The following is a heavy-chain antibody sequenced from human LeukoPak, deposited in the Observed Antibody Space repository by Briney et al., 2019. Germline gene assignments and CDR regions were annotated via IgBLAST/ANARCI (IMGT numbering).Heavy chain of an antibody. CDR1: GFTFSSYS. CDR2: ISSTSSYI. V-gene: IGHV3-21*01. Sequence: GGSLRLSCAASGFTFSSYSMNWGRQAAGKGLQWVSSISSTSSYIYYADSVKGRFTISRDNAENSLYLQMNSLRAEDTAVYYCARARSTAGLDAFDIWGQGTMVTVSS. CDR3: ARARSTAGLDAFDI. D-gene: IGHD3/OR15-3a*01. J-gene: IGHJ3*02.